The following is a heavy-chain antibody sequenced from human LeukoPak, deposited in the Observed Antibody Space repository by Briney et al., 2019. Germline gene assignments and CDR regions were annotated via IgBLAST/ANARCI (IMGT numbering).Heavy chain of an antibody. D-gene: IGHD1-26*01. V-gene: IGHV3-72*01. J-gene: IGHJ4*02. CDR3: ARVRWELLIDY. Sequence: PGGSLRLSCAASGFTSSDHYMDWVRQAPGKGLEWVGRTRNKANSYTTEYAASVKGRFTISRDDSKNSLYLQMNSLKTEDTAVYYCARVRWELLIDYWGQGPLVTVSS. CDR2: TRNKANSYTT. CDR1: GFTSSDHY.